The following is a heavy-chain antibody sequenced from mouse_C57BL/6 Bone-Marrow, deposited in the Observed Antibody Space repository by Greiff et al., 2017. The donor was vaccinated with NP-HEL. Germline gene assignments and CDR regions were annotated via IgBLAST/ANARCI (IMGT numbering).Heavy chain of an antibody. Sequence: EVQGVESGGGLVQPGGSLKLSCAASGFTFSDYGMAWVRQAPRKGPEWVAFISNLAYSIYYADTVTGRFTISRENAKNTLYLEMSSLRSEDTAMYYCARGDYGSVFAYWGQGTLVTVSA. J-gene: IGHJ3*01. V-gene: IGHV5-15*01. CDR2: ISNLAYSI. CDR3: ARGDYGSVFAY. D-gene: IGHD1-1*01. CDR1: GFTFSDYG.